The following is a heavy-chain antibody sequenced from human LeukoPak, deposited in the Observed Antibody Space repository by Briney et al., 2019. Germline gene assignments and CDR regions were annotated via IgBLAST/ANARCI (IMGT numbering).Heavy chain of an antibody. D-gene: IGHD4-17*01. CDR1: GVSIITSNSY. CDR3: ARGRLRGRFDY. CDR2: IYYTGNT. V-gene: IGHV4-39*01. Sequence: SETLSLTCTVSGVSIITSNSYWGWIRQPPGKGLEWIGSIYYTGNTYYNASLKSQVSISIDTSKNQFSLKLSSVTATDTAVYYCARGRLRGRFDYWGQGTLVTVSS. J-gene: IGHJ4*02.